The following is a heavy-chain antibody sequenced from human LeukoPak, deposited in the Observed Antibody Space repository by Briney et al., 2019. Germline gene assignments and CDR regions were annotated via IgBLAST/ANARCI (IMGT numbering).Heavy chain of an antibody. CDR2: INPNSGGT. CDR3: ARDWKWFGELLYYYYYGMDV. CDR1: GYTFTGYY. V-gene: IGHV1-2*04. Sequence: GASVKVSCKASGYTFTGYYMHWVRQAPGQGLEWMGWINPNSGGTKYAQKFQGWVTMTRDTSISTAYMELSRLTSDDTAVCYCARDWKWFGELLYYYYYGMDVWGQGTTVTVSS. J-gene: IGHJ6*01. D-gene: IGHD3-10*01.